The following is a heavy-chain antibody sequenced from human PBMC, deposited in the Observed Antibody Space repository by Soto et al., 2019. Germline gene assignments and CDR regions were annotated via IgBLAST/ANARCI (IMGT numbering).Heavy chain of an antibody. D-gene: IGHD3-3*01. Sequence: QVQLVQSGAEVKKPGASVKVSCKASGYTFTSYDINWVRQATGQGLEWMGWMNPNSGNTGYAQKFQGRVTMTRNTSISTAYMELGSLRSEDTAVYYCAHTSGYDFWSRAFDPWGQGTLVTVSS. CDR2: MNPNSGNT. J-gene: IGHJ5*02. CDR1: GYTFTSYD. V-gene: IGHV1-8*01. CDR3: AHTSGYDFWSRAFDP.